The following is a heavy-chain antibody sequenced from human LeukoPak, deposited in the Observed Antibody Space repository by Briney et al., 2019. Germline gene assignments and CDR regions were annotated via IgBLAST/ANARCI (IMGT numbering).Heavy chain of an antibody. CDR3: ARDYCSGGSCYPNWYYGMDV. CDR1: GFTFSSYA. V-gene: IGHV3-7*01. Sequence: GGSLRLSCAASGFTFSSYAMSWVRQAPGKGLEWVANIKEDGSEKYYVDSVKGRFTISRDNAKNSLYLQMNSLRAEDTAVYYCARDYCSGGSCYPNWYYGMDVXXXGXTVTVSS. D-gene: IGHD2-15*01. CDR2: IKEDGSEK. J-gene: IGHJ6*04.